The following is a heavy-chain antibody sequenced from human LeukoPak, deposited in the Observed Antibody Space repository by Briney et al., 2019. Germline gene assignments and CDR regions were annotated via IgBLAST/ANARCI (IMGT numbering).Heavy chain of an antibody. D-gene: IGHD6-19*01. V-gene: IGHV4-39*07. CDR2: IYYSVST. CDR3: ARGLTVAGILD. CDR1: GVSINSNTYY. J-gene: IGHJ4*02. Sequence: SETLSLTCAVSGVSINSNTYYWGWIRQPPGKGLEWIGSIYYSVSTYYSPSLKSRVTISVDTSKNQFSLKVSSVTAADTAVYYCARGLTVAGILDWGQGTLVTVSS.